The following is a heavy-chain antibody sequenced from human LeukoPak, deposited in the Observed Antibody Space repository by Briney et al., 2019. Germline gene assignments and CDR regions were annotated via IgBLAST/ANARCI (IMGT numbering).Heavy chain of an antibody. Sequence: SETLSLTCAVYGGSFSGYYWSWIRQPPGKGLEWIGEINHSGSTNYNPSLKSRVTISVDTSKNRFSLKLSSVTAADTAVYYCARALQLVGAIDYWGQGTLVTVSS. D-gene: IGHD1-26*01. CDR2: INHSGST. CDR3: ARALQLVGAIDY. J-gene: IGHJ4*02. V-gene: IGHV4-34*01. CDR1: GGSFSGYY.